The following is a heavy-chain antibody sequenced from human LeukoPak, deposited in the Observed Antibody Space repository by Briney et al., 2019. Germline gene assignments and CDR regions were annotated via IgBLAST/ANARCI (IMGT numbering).Heavy chain of an antibody. D-gene: IGHD2-2*01. CDR2: INHSGST. CDR1: GGSFSGYY. CDR3: ARGLSWVRYCSSTSCYVGFDP. V-gene: IGHV4-34*01. J-gene: IGHJ5*02. Sequence: PETLSLTCAVYGGSFSGYYWSWIRQPPGKGLEWIGEINHSGSTNYNPSLKSRVTISVDTSKNQFSLKLSSVTAADTAVYYCARGLSWVRYCSSTSCYVGFDPWGQGTLVTVSS.